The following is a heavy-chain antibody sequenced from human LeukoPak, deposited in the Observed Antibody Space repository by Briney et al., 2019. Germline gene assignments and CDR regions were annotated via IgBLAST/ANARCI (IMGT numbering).Heavy chain of an antibody. V-gene: IGHV3-15*05. CDR3: NTENADYSKYTLAY. D-gene: IGHD4/OR15-4a*01. Sequence: PGGSLRLSCAASGFTVNNAWMSWVRQAPGKGLEWVGRIKSKTDGGTIDCAAPVKGRFTISRGDSENTLYLQMNSLQTEDTAVYYCNTENADYSKYTLAYWGQGTLVTVSS. J-gene: IGHJ4*02. CDR1: GFTVNNAW. CDR2: IKSKTDGGTI.